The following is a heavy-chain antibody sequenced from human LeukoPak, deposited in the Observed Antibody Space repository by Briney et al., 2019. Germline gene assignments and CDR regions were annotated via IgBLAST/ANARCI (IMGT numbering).Heavy chain of an antibody. CDR1: GYSISSGYY. V-gene: IGHV4-38-2*02. CDR2: IYHSGST. Sequence: SETLSLTCTVSGYSISSGYYWGWIRQPPGKGLEWIGSIYHSGSTYYNPSLKSRVTISVDTSKNQFSLKLSSVTAADTAVYYCARDLGYYYGSGSSVQYWGQGTLVTVSS. D-gene: IGHD3-10*01. CDR3: ARDLGYYYGSGSSVQY. J-gene: IGHJ4*02.